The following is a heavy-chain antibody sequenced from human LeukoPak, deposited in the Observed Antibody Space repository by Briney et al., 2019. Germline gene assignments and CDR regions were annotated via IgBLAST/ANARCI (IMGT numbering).Heavy chain of an antibody. CDR3: ARGHFGVVLDY. V-gene: IGHV3-21*01. D-gene: IGHD3-3*01. CDR1: GFRISSYL. J-gene: IGHJ4*02. CDR2: IRGDSTET. Sequence: SMSLSWGGSGFRISSYLMIWVRKDTGKGLEWVSSIRGDSTETRHADSLMGRFTISRDNAKKSLYLQMNSLRAEDTAVYYCARGHFGVVLDYWGQGTLVTVSS.